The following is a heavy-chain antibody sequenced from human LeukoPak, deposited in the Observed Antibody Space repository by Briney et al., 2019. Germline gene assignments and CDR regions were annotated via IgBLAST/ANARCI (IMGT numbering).Heavy chain of an antibody. Sequence: PGGSLRLSCAASGFTFSDYYMSWIRQAPGKGLEWVSYISSSSSYTNYADSVKGRFTISRDNAKDSLYLQMNSLRAEDTAVYYCARVHNYYGSGSYYQPDYYGMDVWGQGTTVTVS. D-gene: IGHD3-10*01. CDR1: GFTFSDYY. V-gene: IGHV3-11*05. CDR2: ISSSSSYT. J-gene: IGHJ6*02. CDR3: ARVHNYYGSGSYYQPDYYGMDV.